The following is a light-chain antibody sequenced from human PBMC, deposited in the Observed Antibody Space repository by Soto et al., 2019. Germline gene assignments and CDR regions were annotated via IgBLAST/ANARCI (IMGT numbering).Light chain of an antibody. CDR1: QGIRNF. J-gene: IGKJ3*01. CDR3: QKYSSVPV. Sequence: DIQMTQSPTSLSASVGDRVTITCRASQGIRNFVAWYQQKPGKAPKLLIYAASTLQSGVPSRFSGSGSGTDFTLTINSLQPDDVATYSCQKYSSVPVFGPGTKVKIK. V-gene: IGKV1-27*01. CDR2: AAS.